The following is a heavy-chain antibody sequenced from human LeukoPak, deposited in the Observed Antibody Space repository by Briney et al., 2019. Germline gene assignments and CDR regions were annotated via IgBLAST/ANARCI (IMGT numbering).Heavy chain of an antibody. D-gene: IGHD1-26*01. J-gene: IGHJ3*02. V-gene: IGHV3-23*01. Sequence: PGGSLRLSCAASGFTFSSYAMNWVRQAPGKGLEWVSVISGSGGSTYYVDSVKGRFTISRDNSKNTLYLQMNSLKAEDTAIYYCAKEKGGLGGTRDDDGFDIWGQGTMVTVSS. CDR1: GFTFSSYA. CDR3: AKEKGGLGGTRDDDGFDI. CDR2: ISGSGGST.